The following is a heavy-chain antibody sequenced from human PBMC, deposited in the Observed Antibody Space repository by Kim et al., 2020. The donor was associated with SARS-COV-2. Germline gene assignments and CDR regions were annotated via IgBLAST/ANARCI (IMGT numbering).Heavy chain of an antibody. J-gene: IGHJ6*02. CDR2: ISGSGGST. CDR1: GFTFSSYA. Sequence: GGSLRLSCAASGFTFSSYAMSWVRQAPGKGLEWVSAISGSGGSTYYADSVKGRFTISRDNSKNTLYLQMNSLRAEDTAVYYCAKVPAAGHYYYYYGMDVWGQGTTVTVSS. V-gene: IGHV3-23*01. CDR3: AKVPAAGHYYYYYGMDV. D-gene: IGHD6-13*01.